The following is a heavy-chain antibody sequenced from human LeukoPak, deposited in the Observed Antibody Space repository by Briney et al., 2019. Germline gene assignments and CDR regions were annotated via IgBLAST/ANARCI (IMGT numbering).Heavy chain of an antibody. CDR1: GFTFSSYA. CDR3: ARDGYSSGYNYFDY. D-gene: IGHD6-19*01. Sequence: PGGSLRLSCAASGFTFSSYAMNWVRQAPGKGLEWVAVISYDGSSKYYADSVKGRFTISRDNSKNTLYLQMNSLRAEDTAVYYCARDGYSSGYNYFDYWGQGTLVTVSS. CDR2: ISYDGSSK. V-gene: IGHV3-30-3*01. J-gene: IGHJ4*02.